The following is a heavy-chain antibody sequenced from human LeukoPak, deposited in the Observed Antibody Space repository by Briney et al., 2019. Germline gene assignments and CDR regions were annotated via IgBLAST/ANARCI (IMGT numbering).Heavy chain of an antibody. CDR1: GGSISSSSYY. J-gene: IGHJ4*02. V-gene: IGHV4-39*02. D-gene: IGHD6-13*01. CDR2: IYYSGST. CDR3: ARDRAGVLDY. Sequence: SETLSLTFTVSGGSISSSSYYWGWIRQPPGKGLEWIGSIYYSGSTYYNPSLKSRVTISVDTSKNQFSLKLSSVTAADTAVYYCARDRAGVLDYWGQGTLVTVSS.